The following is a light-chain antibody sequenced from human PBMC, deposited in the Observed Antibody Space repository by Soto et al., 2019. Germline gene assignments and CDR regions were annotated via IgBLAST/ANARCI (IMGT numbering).Light chain of an antibody. CDR2: AAS. CDR3: LKYNSAPFT. Sequence: DIQMTQSPSSLSASVGDRVTITCRASQGISNYLAWYQQKPGKVPKLLIYAASTLQSGVPSRFSGSGSGTDFTLTISRLQPEDVETYYCLKYNSAPFTFGPGTKVDIK. J-gene: IGKJ3*01. CDR1: QGISNY. V-gene: IGKV1-27*01.